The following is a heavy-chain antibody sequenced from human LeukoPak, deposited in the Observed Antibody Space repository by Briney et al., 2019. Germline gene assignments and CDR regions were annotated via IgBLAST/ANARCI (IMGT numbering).Heavy chain of an antibody. D-gene: IGHD2-8*01. V-gene: IGHV1-18*01. CDR2: ISAYNGNT. J-gene: IGHJ6*02. CDR1: GHTFTSYG. CDR3: ARHPGLIFLLWVYAIPSSYSGRAV. Sequence: ASVKVSCKASGHTFTSYGISWVRQAPGQGLEWMGWISAYNGNTNYAQKLQGRVTMTTDTSTSTAYMELRSLRSDDTAVYYCARHPGLIFLLWVYAIPSSYSGRAVWGQGPRVPVP.